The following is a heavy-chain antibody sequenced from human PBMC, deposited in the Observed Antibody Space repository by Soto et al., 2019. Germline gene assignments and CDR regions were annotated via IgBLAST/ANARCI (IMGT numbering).Heavy chain of an antibody. V-gene: IGHV3-11*01. CDR1: GFTFSDYY. CDR2: ISSSGSTI. J-gene: IGHJ4*02. CDR3: ARDHSTVTSQFFDY. Sequence: LSCAASGFTFSDYYMSWIRQAPGKGLEWVSYISSSGSTIYYADSVKGRFTISRDNAKNSLYLQMNSLRAEDTAVYYCARDHSTVTSQFFDYWGQGTLVTVSS. D-gene: IGHD4-17*01.